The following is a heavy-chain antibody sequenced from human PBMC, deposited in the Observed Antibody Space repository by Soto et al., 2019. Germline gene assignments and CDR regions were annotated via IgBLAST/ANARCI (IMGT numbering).Heavy chain of an antibody. CDR3: AVLRYFDGLPTDY. Sequence: ASVKVSCNASGYTFTSYGISRVRHAPGQGLERMGWFSAYNGNTTYAQKPQGRVTMTTDTSTSTAYMELRSLRSGVTAVDYCAVLRYFDGLPTDYWVQGXLVTVYS. CDR1: GYTFTSYG. D-gene: IGHD3-9*01. V-gene: IGHV1-18*01. CDR2: FSAYNGNT. J-gene: IGHJ4*02.